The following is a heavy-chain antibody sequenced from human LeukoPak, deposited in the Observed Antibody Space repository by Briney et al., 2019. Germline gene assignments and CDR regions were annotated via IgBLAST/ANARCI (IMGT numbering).Heavy chain of an antibody. V-gene: IGHV4-34*01. CDR3: ARRRITMVRGVNPNWFDP. Sequence: KPSETLSLTCAVYGGSFSGYYWSWIRQPPGKGLEWIGEINHSGSTNYNPSLKSRVTISVDTSKNQFSLKLSSVTAADTAVYYCARRRITMVRGVNPNWFDPWGQGTLVTVSS. CDR2: INHSGST. J-gene: IGHJ5*02. CDR1: GGSFSGYY. D-gene: IGHD3-10*01.